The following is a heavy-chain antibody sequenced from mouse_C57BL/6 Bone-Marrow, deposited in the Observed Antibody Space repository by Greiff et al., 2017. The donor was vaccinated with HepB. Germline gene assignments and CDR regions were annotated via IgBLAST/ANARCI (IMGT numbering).Heavy chain of an antibody. D-gene: IGHD2-1*01. V-gene: IGHV7-3*01. J-gene: IGHJ2*01. Sequence: EVKLVESGGGLVQPGGSLSLSCAASGFTFTDYYMSWVRQPPGKALEWLGFIRNKANGYTTEYSASVKGRFTISRDNYQSILYLQMNALRAEDSATYYCARYDYGNPDYWGQGTTLTVSS. CDR1: GFTFTDYY. CDR2: IRNKANGYTT. CDR3: ARYDYGNPDY.